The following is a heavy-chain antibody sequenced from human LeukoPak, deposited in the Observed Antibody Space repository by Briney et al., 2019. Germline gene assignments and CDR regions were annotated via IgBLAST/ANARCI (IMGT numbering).Heavy chain of an antibody. CDR1: GFTFSSYS. CDR2: ISSSSSYI. CDR3: TDTGPADAFDI. D-gene: IGHD1-14*01. V-gene: IGHV3-21*01. J-gene: IGHJ3*02. Sequence: PGGSLRLSCAASGFTFSSYSMNWVRQAPGKGLEWVSSISSSSSYIYYADSVKGRFTISRDNAKNPLYLQMNSLRAEDTAVYYCTDTGPADAFDIWGQGTMVTVSS.